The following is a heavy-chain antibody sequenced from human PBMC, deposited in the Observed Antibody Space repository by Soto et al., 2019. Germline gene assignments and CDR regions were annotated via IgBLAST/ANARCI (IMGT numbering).Heavy chain of an antibody. Sequence: ASVKVSCKASGYTFTSYGISWVRQAPGKGLEWMGRIIPILGIANYAQKFQGRVTITADKSTSTAYMELSSLRSEDTAVYYCARDLRNRSHYTPFEYWGQGTLVTVS. V-gene: IGHV1-69*04. CDR1: GYTFTSYG. J-gene: IGHJ4*02. CDR2: IIPILGIA. D-gene: IGHD2-2*02. CDR3: ARDLRNRSHYTPFEY.